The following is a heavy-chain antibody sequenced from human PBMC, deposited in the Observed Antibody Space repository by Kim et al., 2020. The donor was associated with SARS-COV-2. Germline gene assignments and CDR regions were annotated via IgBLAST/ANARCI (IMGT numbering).Heavy chain of an antibody. CDR3: ARDGRGRYYDILTGYSVDAFDI. D-gene: IGHD3-9*01. CDR2: IYYSGST. Sequence: SETLSLTCTVSGGSISSYYWSWIRQPPGKGLEWIGYIYYSGSTNYNPSLKSRVTISVDTSKNQFSLKLSSVTAADTAVYYCARDGRGRYYDILTGYSVDAFDIWGQGTMVTVSS. J-gene: IGHJ3*02. V-gene: IGHV4-59*13. CDR1: GGSISSYY.